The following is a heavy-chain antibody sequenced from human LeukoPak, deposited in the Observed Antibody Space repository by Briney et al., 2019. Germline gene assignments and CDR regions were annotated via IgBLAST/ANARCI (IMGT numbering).Heavy chain of an antibody. D-gene: IGHD3-22*01. CDR3: ARRILTYYYDSSGHHDY. J-gene: IGHJ4*02. V-gene: IGHV3-21*01. CDR1: GFTFSSYS. Sequence: PGGSLRLSCAASGFTFSSYSMNWVRQAPGKGLEWVSSISSSSSYIYYADSVKGRFTISRDNAKNSLYLQMNSLRAEDTAVYYCARRILTYYYDSSGHHDYWGQGTLVTVSS. CDR2: ISSSSSYI.